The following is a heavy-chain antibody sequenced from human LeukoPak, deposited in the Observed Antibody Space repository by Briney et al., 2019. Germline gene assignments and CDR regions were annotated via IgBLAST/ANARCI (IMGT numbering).Heavy chain of an antibody. D-gene: IGHD3-16*01. J-gene: IGHJ3*02. Sequence: ASVKVSCKVSGYTLTELSMHWVRQAPGKGLEWMGGFDPEDGETIYAQKFQGRVTVTEDTSTDTAYMELSSLRSEDTAVYYCATWGEGAFDIWGQGTMVTVSS. CDR2: FDPEDGET. CDR1: GYTLTELS. CDR3: ATWGEGAFDI. V-gene: IGHV1-24*01.